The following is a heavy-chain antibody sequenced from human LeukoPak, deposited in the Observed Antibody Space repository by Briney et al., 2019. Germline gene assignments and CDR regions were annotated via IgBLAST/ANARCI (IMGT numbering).Heavy chain of an antibody. D-gene: IGHD6-13*01. J-gene: IGHJ4*02. CDR1: GFTFSDYY. Sequence: GGSLRLSCAASGFTFSDYYMSWIRQAPGKGLEWVSYISSSGSTIYYADSMKGRFTISRDNAKNSLHLQMDSLRAEDTAVYYCARGVVAAAGRYYFNYWGQGTLVTVSS. CDR3: ARGVVAAAGRYYFNY. V-gene: IGHV3-11*04. CDR2: ISSSGSTI.